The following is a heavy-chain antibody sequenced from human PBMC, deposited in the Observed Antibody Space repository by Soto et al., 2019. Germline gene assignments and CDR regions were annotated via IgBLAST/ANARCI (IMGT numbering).Heavy chain of an antibody. V-gene: IGHV3-49*04. D-gene: IGHD6-19*01. CDR2: IRTKPSGGTT. J-gene: IGHJ4*02. CDR3: TRGRVAGTFDY. CDR1: GLTFGDYA. Sequence: GGPLRLSCTTSGLTFGDYARSWVRQAPGKGLEWVGSIRTKPSGGTTQYAASVKGRFTISRDDSKSIAYLQMNSLKTEDTAVYYCTRGRVAGTFDYWGQGTLVTVSS.